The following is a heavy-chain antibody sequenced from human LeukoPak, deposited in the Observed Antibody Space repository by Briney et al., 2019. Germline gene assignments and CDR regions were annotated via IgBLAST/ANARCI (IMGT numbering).Heavy chain of an antibody. CDR3: AKDRRGALYYFDY. Sequence: GGSLRLSCAASGFTFSSYGMHWVRQAPGKGLEWVAVISYDGSNKYYADSVKGRFTISRDNSKNTLYLQMNSLRAEDTAVYYCAKDRRGALYYFDYWAREPWSPSPQ. CDR2: ISYDGSNK. V-gene: IGHV3-30*18. D-gene: IGHD4/OR15-4a*01. J-gene: IGHJ4*02. CDR1: GFTFSSYG.